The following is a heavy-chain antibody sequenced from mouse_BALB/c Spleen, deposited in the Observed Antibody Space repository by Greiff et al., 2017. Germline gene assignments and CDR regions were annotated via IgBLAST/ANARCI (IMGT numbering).Heavy chain of an antibody. J-gene: IGHJ2*01. CDR2: IRNKANGYTT. D-gene: IGHD4-1*01. V-gene: IGHV7-3*02. Sequence: EVKVVESGGGLVQPGGSLRLSCATSGFTFTDYYMSWVRQPPGKALEWLGFIRNKANGYTTEYSASVKGRFTISRDNSQSILYLQMNTLRAEDSATYYCARDGLGFFDYWGQGTTLTVSS. CDR3: ARDGLGFFDY. CDR1: GFTFTDYY.